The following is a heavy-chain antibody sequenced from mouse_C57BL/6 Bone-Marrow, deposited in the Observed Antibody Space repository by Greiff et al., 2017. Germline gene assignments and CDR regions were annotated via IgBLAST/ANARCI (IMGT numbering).Heavy chain of an antibody. CDR2: IYPGSGST. V-gene: IGHV1-55*01. D-gene: IGHD2-5*01. CDR1: GYTFTSYW. J-gene: IGHJ1*03. CDR3: ARPYYSNYWYFDV. Sequence: VQLQQPGAELVKPGASVKMSCKASGYTFTSYWITWVKQRPGQGLEWIGAIYPGSGSTNYNEKFKSKATLTVDTSSSTAYMQLSSLTSEDSAVYYGARPYYSNYWYFDVWGTGTTVTVSS.